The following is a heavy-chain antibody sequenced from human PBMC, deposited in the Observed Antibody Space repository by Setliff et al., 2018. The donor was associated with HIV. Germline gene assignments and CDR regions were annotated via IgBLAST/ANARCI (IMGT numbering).Heavy chain of an antibody. CDR2: VSQSGST. J-gene: IGHJ5*02. CDR3: ARVPVAGANWFDP. Sequence: PSETLSLTCSVSGVSINRTDHYWGWIRQSPGKRLEWIGSVSQSGSTYYNPSLKSRITISVDRSKNLFSLKLISVTAADQGVYYCARVPVAGANWFDPWGLGTRVTVS. D-gene: IGHD2-21*01. V-gene: IGHV4-39*01. CDR1: GVSINRTDHY.